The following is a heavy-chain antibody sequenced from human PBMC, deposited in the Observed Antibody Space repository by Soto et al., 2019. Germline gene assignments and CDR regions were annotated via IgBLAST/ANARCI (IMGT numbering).Heavy chain of an antibody. Sequence: QVQLVQSGAEVKKPGSSVKVSCKSSGGTFSHYAITWVRQAPGQGLEWMGGIVPVSGTTDYAEKFRGRVTITADKITSTAYMELTNLQSADKAVYYCARARGYCSGTGCYSGFWGQGTLVTVSS. D-gene: IGHD2-2*02. V-gene: IGHV1-69*06. CDR2: IVPVSGTT. CDR3: ARARGYCSGTGCYSGF. J-gene: IGHJ4*02. CDR1: GGTFSHYA.